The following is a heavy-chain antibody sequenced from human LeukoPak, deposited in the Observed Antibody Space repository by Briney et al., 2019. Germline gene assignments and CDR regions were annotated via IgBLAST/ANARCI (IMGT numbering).Heavy chain of an antibody. CDR3: ARDGAYRTGWYYCEN. CDR1: GFTFSDYG. J-gene: IGHJ4*02. CDR2: IWYDGSNK. V-gene: IGHV3-33*01. D-gene: IGHD6-13*01. Sequence: PGGSLRLSCAASGFTFSDYGMHWVRQAPGKGLEWVAIIWYDGSNKYYADSVKGRFTISRDNSKNTLYLQMNSLRAEDTAICYCARDGAYRTGWYYCENWGQGTLVTVSS.